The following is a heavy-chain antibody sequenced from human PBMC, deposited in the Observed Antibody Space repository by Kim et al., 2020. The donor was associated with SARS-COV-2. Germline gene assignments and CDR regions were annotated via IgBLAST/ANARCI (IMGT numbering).Heavy chain of an antibody. D-gene: IGHD6-19*01. V-gene: IGHV4-38-2*02. J-gene: IGHJ4*02. CDR2: IYHSGST. CDR1: GYSISSGHY. Sequence: SETLSLICTVSGYSISSGHYWGWIRQPPGKGLEWIGSIYHSGSTYYNPSLKSRVTISVDTSKNQFSLKLSSVTAADTAVYYCAGSGPVGYWGQGTLVTVS. CDR3: AGSGPVGY.